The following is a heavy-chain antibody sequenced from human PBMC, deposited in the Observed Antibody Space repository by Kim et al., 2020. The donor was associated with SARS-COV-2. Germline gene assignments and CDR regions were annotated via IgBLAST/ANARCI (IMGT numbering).Heavy chain of an antibody. J-gene: IGHJ4*02. V-gene: IGHV7-4-1*02. Sequence: ASVKVSCKASGYTFTNHAINWVRQAPGQGLEWMGWINTDTVSPTYAPGFTGRFVFSLDTSVNTAYLQITSLESDDTALYYCARGFWGGYRYIDYWGQGTLVTVSS. CDR3: ARGFWGGYRYIDY. CDR2: INTDTVSP. D-gene: IGHD3-16*02. CDR1: GYTFTNHA.